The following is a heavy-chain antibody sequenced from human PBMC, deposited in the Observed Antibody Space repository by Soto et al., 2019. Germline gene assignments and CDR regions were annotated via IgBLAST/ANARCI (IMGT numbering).Heavy chain of an antibody. Sequence: ASVKVSCKASGYTFTDYFIHWVRQAPGQGFEWMGWINPNSRGTNYAPKFQGRVTMTRDTSNSAAYMELRGLRSDDTAVYYCARVTLKAGNWFDPWGQGTLVTVSS. CDR3: ARVTLKAGNWFDP. V-gene: IGHV1-2*02. J-gene: IGHJ5*02. CDR2: INPNSRGT. CDR1: GYTFTDYF.